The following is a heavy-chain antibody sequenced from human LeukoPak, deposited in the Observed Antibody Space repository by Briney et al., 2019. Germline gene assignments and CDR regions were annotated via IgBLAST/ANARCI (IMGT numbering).Heavy chain of an antibody. Sequence: GESLKISCKGSGYNFLTYWIGWVRQMPGKGLEWMGIIYPGDSTTTYSPSFQGQVTISVDKSVSTAYLQWSSLKASDTAMYYCARRPYYVSKIFSYHFDFWGRGTLVTVSS. CDR2: IYPGDSTT. J-gene: IGHJ4*02. D-gene: IGHD3-10*02. CDR3: ARRPYYVSKIFSYHFDF. V-gene: IGHV5-51*01. CDR1: GYNFLTYW.